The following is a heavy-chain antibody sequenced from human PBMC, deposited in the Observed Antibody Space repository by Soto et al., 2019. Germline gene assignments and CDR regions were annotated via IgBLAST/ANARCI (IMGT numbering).Heavy chain of an antibody. CDR3: AKDRLGVGVSLTGYFDL. J-gene: IGHJ2*01. CDR2: ISGSGGST. D-gene: IGHD2-8*02. CDR1: GFTFSSYA. Sequence: GGSLRLSCAASGFTFSSYAMSWVRQAPGKGLEWVSAISGSGGSTYYADSVKGRFTISRDNSKNTLYLQMNSLRAEDTAVYSCAKDRLGVGVSLTGYFDLWGRGTLVTVSS. V-gene: IGHV3-23*01.